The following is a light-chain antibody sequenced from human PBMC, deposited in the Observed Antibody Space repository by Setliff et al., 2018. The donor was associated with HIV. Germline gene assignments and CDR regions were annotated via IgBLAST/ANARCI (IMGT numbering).Light chain of an antibody. V-gene: IGLV2-23*01. Sequence: QSALTQPASVSGSPGQSITISCTGTSRDVGSYNLVSWYQQHPGKAPKLMIYEGSKRSSGVSNRFSGSKSGNTTSLTISELQADDEADYYCCSYAGNRTTSAFGTETKVTVL. CDR3: CSYAGNRTTSA. CDR2: EGS. CDR1: SRDVGSYNL. J-gene: IGLJ1*01.